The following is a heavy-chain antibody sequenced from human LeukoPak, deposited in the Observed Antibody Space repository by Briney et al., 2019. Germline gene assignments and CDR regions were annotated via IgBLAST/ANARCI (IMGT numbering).Heavy chain of an antibody. CDR2: ISGSGGST. V-gene: IGHV3-23*01. J-gene: IGHJ4*02. CDR3: AKEPNCSGGSCRYYYFDY. CDR1: GFTFSSYA. D-gene: IGHD2-15*01. Sequence: PGGSLRLSCAASGFTFSSYAMSWVRQAPGKGLEWVSAISGSGGSTYYADSVKGRFTISRDNSKNTLYLQMNSLRAEDTAVYYCAKEPNCSGGSCRYYYFDYWGQGTLVTVSS.